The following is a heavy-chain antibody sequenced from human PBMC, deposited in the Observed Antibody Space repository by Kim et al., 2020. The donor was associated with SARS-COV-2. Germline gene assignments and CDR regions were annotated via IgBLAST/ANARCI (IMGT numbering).Heavy chain of an antibody. CDR3: ARDYSSSWYLNPRFDY. Sequence: GGSLRLSCAASGFTFSSYWMSWVRQAPGKGLEWVANIKQDGGEKYYVDSVKGRFTISRDNAKNTLYLQMNSLRAEDTAVYYCARDYSSSWYLNPRFDYWGQGTLVTVSS. CDR2: IKQDGGEK. J-gene: IGHJ4*02. V-gene: IGHV3-7*03. CDR1: GFTFSSYW. D-gene: IGHD6-13*01.